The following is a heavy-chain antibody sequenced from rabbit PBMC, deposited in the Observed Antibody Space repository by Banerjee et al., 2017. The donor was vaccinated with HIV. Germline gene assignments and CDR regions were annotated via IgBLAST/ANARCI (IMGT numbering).Heavy chain of an antibody. J-gene: IGHJ4*01. Sequence: QSLEESGGDLVKPGASLTLTCTASGFDISGYHMCWVRQAPGKGLEWIACIAADTGDYTQYASWAKGRFTMSKTSSTTVTLQMTSLTAADTATYFCARSTSGYDIGDLWGPGTLVTVS. CDR2: IAADTGDYT. CDR3: ARSTSGYDIGDL. CDR1: GFDISGYH. D-gene: IGHD1-1*01. V-gene: IGHV1S40*01.